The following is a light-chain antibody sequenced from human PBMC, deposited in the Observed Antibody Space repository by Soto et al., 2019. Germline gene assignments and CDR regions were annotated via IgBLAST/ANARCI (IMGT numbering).Light chain of an antibody. CDR3: MQGTQVPPYT. CDR2: KVS. Sequence: DVVMTQSPLSLPVTLGQPASISCRSSQSLVYSDGNTYLNWFQQRPGQSPRRLIYKVSNRDSGVPDRFSGSASGTDFTLKISRVEAEDVGVHYFMQGTQVPPYTFGQGTKLEIK. V-gene: IGKV2-30*01. CDR1: QSLVYSDGNTY. J-gene: IGKJ2*01.